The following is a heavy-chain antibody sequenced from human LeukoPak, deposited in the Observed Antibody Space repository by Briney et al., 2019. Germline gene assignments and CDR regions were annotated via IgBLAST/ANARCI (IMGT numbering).Heavy chain of an antibody. D-gene: IGHD3-9*01. J-gene: IGHJ3*02. CDR1: GYTFTSYG. CDR2: ISAYNGNA. Sequence: ASVKVSCKASGYTFTSYGISWVRQAPGQGLEWMGWISAYNGNASYAQKLQGRVTMTTDTSTSTAYMELRSLRSDDTAVYYCARGPLYYDILTGYYTEGGAFDIWGQGTMVTVSS. CDR3: ARGPLYYDILTGYYTEGGAFDI. V-gene: IGHV1-18*04.